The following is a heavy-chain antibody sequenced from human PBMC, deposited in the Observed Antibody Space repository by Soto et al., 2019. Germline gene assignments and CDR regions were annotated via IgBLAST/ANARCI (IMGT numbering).Heavy chain of an antibody. J-gene: IGHJ4*02. CDR1: GFFFSSYW. Sequence: PGGSLRLSCAASGFFFSSYWMHWVRQAPGKGLLWVSRLRGDGGEANYADSVNGRFTITRDNAKNTLYLQMNSLRAEDTAVYYCVAVVEGSNFVRPDYWGRGTLVTVSS. CDR2: LRGDGGEA. CDR3: VAVVEGSNFVRPDY. V-gene: IGHV3-74*01. D-gene: IGHD2-15*01.